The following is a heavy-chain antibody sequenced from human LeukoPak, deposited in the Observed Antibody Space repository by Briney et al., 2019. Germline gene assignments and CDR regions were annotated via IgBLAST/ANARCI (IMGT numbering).Heavy chain of an antibody. J-gene: IGHJ6*02. D-gene: IGHD5-12*01. CDR1: GGTFSGYY. V-gene: IGHV4-34*01. CDR2: INHSGST. CDR3: ARGGWEWLRDSSGMDV. Sequence: SETLSLTCAVYGGTFSGYYWSWIRQPPGKGLEWIGEINHSGSTNYNPSLKSRVTISVDTSKNQFSLKLSSVTAADTAVYYCARGGWEWLRDSSGMDVWGQGTRSPSP.